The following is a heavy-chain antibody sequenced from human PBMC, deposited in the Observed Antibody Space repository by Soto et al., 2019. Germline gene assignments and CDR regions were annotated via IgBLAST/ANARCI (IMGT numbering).Heavy chain of an antibody. CDR3: ATDMQKHIPSPISSFDY. CDR2: ISGSGGST. Sequence: EVQLLESGGGLVQPGGSLRLSCAASGFTFSNYAMNWVRQAPGKGLEWVSAISGSGGSTYYAGSERGRSTISRDNSKNTLSLLMNSLSAEDPSVYYCATDMQKHIPSPISSFDYWGQGTLVTVSS. CDR1: GFTFSNYA. J-gene: IGHJ4*02. D-gene: IGHD2-2*01. V-gene: IGHV3-23*01.